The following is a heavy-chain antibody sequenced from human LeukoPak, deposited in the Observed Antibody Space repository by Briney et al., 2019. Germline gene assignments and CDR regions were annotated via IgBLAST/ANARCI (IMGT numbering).Heavy chain of an antibody. CDR2: ISAYNGNT. V-gene: IGHV1-18*01. Sequence: GASVKVSCKASGYTFTSYGISWVRQAPGQGLEWMGWISAYNGNTNYAQKLQGGVTMTADTSTSTAYMELRSLRSDDTAVYYCARGTTGTTFGGAFDIWGQGTMVTVSS. D-gene: IGHD1-1*01. J-gene: IGHJ3*02. CDR3: ARGTTGTTFGGAFDI. CDR1: GYTFTSYG.